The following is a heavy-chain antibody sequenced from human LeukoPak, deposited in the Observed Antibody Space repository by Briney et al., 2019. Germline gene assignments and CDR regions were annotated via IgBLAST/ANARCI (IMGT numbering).Heavy chain of an antibody. V-gene: IGHV1-3*01. Sequence: ASVTVSCKASGYTFTSYAMHWVRQAPGQRLEWMGWINAGNGNTKYSQKFQGRVTITRDTSASTAYMELSSLRSEDTAVYHCARDGYYGDSLDYWGQGTLVTVSS. CDR2: INAGNGNT. J-gene: IGHJ4*02. CDR3: ARDGYYGDSLDY. D-gene: IGHD4-17*01. CDR1: GYTFTSYA.